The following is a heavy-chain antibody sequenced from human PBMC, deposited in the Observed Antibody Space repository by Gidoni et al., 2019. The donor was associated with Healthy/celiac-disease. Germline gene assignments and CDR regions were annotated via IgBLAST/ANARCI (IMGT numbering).Heavy chain of an antibody. J-gene: IGHJ4*02. V-gene: IGHV1-69*01. CDR2: IIPIFGTA. CDR1: GVTFSSYA. D-gene: IGHD5-12*01. CDR3: ARGHVEMATMLFDY. Sequence: QVQLVQPGAEVKKPGSSLKVSCKASGVTFSSYAISWVRQAPGQGLEWMGGIIPIFGTANYAQKFQGRVTITADESTSTAYMELSSLRSEDTAVYYCARGHVEMATMLFDYWGQGTLVTVSS.